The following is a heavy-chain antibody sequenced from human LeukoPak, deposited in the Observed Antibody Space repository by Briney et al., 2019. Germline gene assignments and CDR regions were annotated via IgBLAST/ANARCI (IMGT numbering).Heavy chain of an antibody. CDR2: IHHSGST. Sequence: SETLSLTCAVYGGSFGGYYWSWVRHPAGKGLEWIGEIHHSGSTNYNPSLKSRVPISVDTSKSQFSLKLISVTAADRAVYYCARGRRSCSGGSCYNWFDPWGQGTLVTVSS. CDR1: GGSFGGYY. CDR3: ARGRRSCSGGSCYNWFDP. J-gene: IGHJ5*02. D-gene: IGHD2-15*01. V-gene: IGHV4-34*01.